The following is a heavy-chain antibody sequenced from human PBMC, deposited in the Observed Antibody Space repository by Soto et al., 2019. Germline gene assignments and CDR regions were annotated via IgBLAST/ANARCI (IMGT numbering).Heavy chain of an antibody. D-gene: IGHD6-19*01. V-gene: IGHV3-30-3*01. CDR2: ISDDGSNI. Sequence: QVQLVESGGGVVQPGRSLRLSCAASGFTFSSYAIHWVRQAPGKGLEWVAVISDDGSNIYYADSVKGRFTISRDNSKNTLHLQMNSLRAEDTAVYYCARDWSDGYSSGRFDYWGQGTLVTVSS. CDR3: ARDWSDGYSSGRFDY. CDR1: GFTFSSYA. J-gene: IGHJ4*02.